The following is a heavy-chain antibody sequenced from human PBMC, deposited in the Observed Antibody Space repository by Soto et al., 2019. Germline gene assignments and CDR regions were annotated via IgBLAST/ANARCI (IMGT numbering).Heavy chain of an antibody. D-gene: IGHD2-2*03. CDR2: IYATGTT. CDR1: GASISGFY. CDR3: VRDGSKTLRDWFDP. Sequence: SETLSLTCTVSGASISGFYWSWIRKSAGKGLEWIGRIYATGTTDYNPSLKSRVMMSVDTSKKQFSLKLRSVTAADTAVYYCVRDGSKTLRDWFDPWGQGISVTVSS. V-gene: IGHV4-4*07. J-gene: IGHJ5*02.